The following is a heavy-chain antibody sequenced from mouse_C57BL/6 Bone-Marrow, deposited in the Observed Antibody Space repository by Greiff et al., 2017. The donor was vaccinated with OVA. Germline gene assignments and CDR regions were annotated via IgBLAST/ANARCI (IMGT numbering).Heavy chain of an antibody. V-gene: IGHV1-69*01. CDR1: GYTFTSYW. D-gene: IGHD1-3*01. J-gene: IGHJ3*01. Sequence: QVQLQQPGAELVMPGASVKLSCKASGYTFTSYWMHWVKQRPGQGLEWIGEIDPSDSYTNYNQKFKGKSTLTVDKSSSTAYMQLSRLTSEDSAVYYCARSGSKDAWFAYWGQGTLVTVSA. CDR3: ARSGSKDAWFAY. CDR2: IDPSDSYT.